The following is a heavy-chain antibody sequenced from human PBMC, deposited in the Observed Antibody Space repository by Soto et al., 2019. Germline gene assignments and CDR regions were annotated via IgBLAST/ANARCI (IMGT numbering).Heavy chain of an antibody. CDR1: GGSIISGY. V-gene: IGHV4-59*01. CDR2: ISYSGNT. D-gene: IGHD2-15*01. Sequence: PSETLSLTCTVSGGSIISGYWSWIRQPPGKGLEWIGYISYSGNTNYNPSLKSRVTMSVDTPKNQFSLRLSSVTTADTAVYYCAGLRGYAGSPIDYWGQGTPVTV. J-gene: IGHJ4*02. CDR3: AGLRGYAGSPIDY.